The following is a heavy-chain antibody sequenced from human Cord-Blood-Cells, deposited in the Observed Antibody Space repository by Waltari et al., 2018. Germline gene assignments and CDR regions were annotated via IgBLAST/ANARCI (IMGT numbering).Heavy chain of an antibody. V-gene: IGHV3-30*04. D-gene: IGHD2-8*01. Sequence: QVQLVESGGGVVQPGRSLRLSCAASGFPFSSSAMHWVRQAPGKGLEWVAVISYDGSNKYYADSVKGRFTISRDNSKNTLYLQMNSLRAEDTAVYYCARGGMTTNDSSFDYWGQGTLVTVSS. CDR1: GFPFSSSA. J-gene: IGHJ4*02. CDR2: ISYDGSNK. CDR3: ARGGMTTNDSSFDY.